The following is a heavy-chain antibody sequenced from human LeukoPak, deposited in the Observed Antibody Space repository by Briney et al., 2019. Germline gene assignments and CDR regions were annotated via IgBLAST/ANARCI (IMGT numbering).Heavy chain of an antibody. CDR3: ARGSAAGLRVYFDY. D-gene: IGHD6-13*01. V-gene: IGHV4-59*01. CDR1: GGSISSYH. J-gene: IGHJ4*02. Sequence: SETLSLTCTVSGGSISSYHWTWIRQPPGKGLEWIGYIYYSGSTNYNPSPKSRVTILVDTSKNQFSLKLSSVTAADTAVYYCARGSAAGLRVYFDYWGQGTLVTVSS. CDR2: IYYSGST.